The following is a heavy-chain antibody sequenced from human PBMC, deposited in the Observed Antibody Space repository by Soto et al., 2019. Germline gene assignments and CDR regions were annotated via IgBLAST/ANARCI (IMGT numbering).Heavy chain of an antibody. V-gene: IGHV4-31*03. CDR1: GGSISSGFYS. J-gene: IGHJ4*02. CDR3: ARDASRRYGGGDY. CDR2: INYSGST. Sequence: QVQLQESGPGLVKPSQTLSLTCTVSGGSISSGFYSWSWIRQYPGKGLEWIGYINYSGSTFYNPSIMARVTISAHTSNTQFSLQLGPVTAADTAVYYCARDASRRYGGGDYSGQGTLVTVSS. D-gene: IGHD3-16*01.